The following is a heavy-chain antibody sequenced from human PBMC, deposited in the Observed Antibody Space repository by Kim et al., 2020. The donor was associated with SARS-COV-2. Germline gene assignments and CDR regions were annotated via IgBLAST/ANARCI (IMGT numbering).Heavy chain of an antibody. D-gene: IGHD1-26*01. CDR3: ARSGSSSSLPYYYGMDV. CDR2: IKQDGSEK. CDR1: GFTFSNFW. J-gene: IGHJ6*01. Sequence: GGSLRLSCAASGFTFSNFWMTWVRQAPGKGLEWVAYIKQDGSEKYDVDSLKGRFTISRDNAKSSLYLQMNNLRAEDTAVYYCARSGSSSSLPYYYGMDV. V-gene: IGHV3-7*03.